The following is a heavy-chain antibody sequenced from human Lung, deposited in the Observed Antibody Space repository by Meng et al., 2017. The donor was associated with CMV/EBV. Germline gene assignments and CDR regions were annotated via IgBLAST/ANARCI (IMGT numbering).Heavy chain of an antibody. Sequence: GESLKISCAASGFTFTTFWMTWVRQAPGKGLEWVANIKEDGSGQWYVDSVKGRFTISRDNAKQSVYLQMDSLRAEDTAVYYCVRYANSHYGMDVWGQGNPVNGAS. J-gene: IGHJ6*01. CDR3: VRYANSHYGMDV. V-gene: IGHV3-7*01. D-gene: IGHD2-21*01. CDR2: IKEDGSGQ. CDR1: GFTFTTFW.